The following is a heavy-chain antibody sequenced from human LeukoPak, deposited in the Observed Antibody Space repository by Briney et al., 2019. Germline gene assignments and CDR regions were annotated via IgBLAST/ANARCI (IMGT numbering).Heavy chain of an antibody. J-gene: IGHJ4*02. D-gene: IGHD3-3*01. CDR3: AGAYYDFLSDYYILAYYCDY. Sequence: PSEPLSLPCTVSGGSISSHYWSWLRQPPGKGLEGIEYIYYSGGTIYIPPRKSRVTISVDTSKNQFSLKLCSVAAADTAVCYCAGAYYDFLSDYYILAYYCDYWGQGTLVTVSS. CDR1: GGSISSHY. CDR2: IYYSGGT. V-gene: IGHV4-59*11.